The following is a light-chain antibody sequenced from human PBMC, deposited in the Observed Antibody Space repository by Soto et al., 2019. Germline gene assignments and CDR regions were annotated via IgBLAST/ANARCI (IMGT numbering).Light chain of an antibody. CDR3: QQYSVWPLT. CDR2: GAP. CDR1: QSVSSN. V-gene: IGKV3D-15*01. Sequence: EIVLTQSPATLSVSPGERAALSCRASQSVSSNLAWYQQKPGQPPRLLIFGAPTRATGIPARFSGSGSEAEFTLTISSMQSEDFAVYYCQQYSVWPLTFGGGTKVEIK. J-gene: IGKJ4*01.